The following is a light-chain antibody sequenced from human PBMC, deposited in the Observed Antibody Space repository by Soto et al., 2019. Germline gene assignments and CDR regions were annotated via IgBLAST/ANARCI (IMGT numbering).Light chain of an antibody. CDR3: QQYNTYQGT. CDR1: QNIDKW. V-gene: IGKV1-5*01. Sequence: DIQTTQSPSTLSASVGDRVSITCRASQNIDKWLAWYQQKPQKAPKLLIFDASTLESGVPSRFSGSGSGTEFTLTISSLQPDDFATYYCQQYNTYQGTFGPGTK. J-gene: IGKJ1*01. CDR2: DAS.